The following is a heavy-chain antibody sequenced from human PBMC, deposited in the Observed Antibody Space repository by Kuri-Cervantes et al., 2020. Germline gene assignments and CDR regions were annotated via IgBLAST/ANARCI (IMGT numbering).Heavy chain of an antibody. CDR3: ARDRPITMTVDDYYYYGMDV. CDR2: ISGSGGST. Sequence: GGSLRLSCAASGFTFSDYYMSWIRQAPGKGLEWVSAISGSGGSTYYADSVKGRFTISRDNSKNTLYLQMNSLRAEDTAVYYCARDRPITMTVDDYYYYGMDVWGQGTTVTVSS. D-gene: IGHD3-22*01. V-gene: IGHV3-23*01. CDR1: GFTFSDYY. J-gene: IGHJ6*02.